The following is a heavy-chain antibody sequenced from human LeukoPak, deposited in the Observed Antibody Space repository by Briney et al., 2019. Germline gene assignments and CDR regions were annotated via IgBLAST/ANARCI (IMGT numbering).Heavy chain of an antibody. D-gene: IGHD5-18*01. CDR1: GDSVSSNSAA. CDR3: AREGPVDTAMVYPDPIDY. V-gene: IGHV6-1*01. Sequence: SQTLSLTCAISGDSVSSNSAAWNWIRQSPSRGLEWLGRTYYRSKWYNDYAVSVKSRITINPDTSKNQFSLQLNSVTPEDTAVYYCAREGPVDTAMVYPDPIDYWGQGTLVTVSS. J-gene: IGHJ4*02. CDR2: TYYRSKWYN.